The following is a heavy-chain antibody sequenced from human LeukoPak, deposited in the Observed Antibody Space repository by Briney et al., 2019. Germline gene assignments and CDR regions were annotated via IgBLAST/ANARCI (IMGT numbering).Heavy chain of an antibody. CDR1: GLSLSNAW. V-gene: IGHV3-15*01. D-gene: IGHD6-19*01. CDR3: TTGDRGWQDY. J-gene: IGHJ4*02. Sequence: GGSLRLSCAASGLSLSNAWMSWVRQAPGKGVEWVAHIKRNTDTGTTNYGASVEGRFTVSRDDSKNTLSLQMNSLKIEDTAVYYCTTGDRGWQDYWGQGTLVTVSS. CDR2: IKRNTDTGTT.